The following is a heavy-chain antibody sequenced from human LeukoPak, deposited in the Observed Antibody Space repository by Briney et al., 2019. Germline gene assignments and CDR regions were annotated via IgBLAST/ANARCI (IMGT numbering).Heavy chain of an antibody. CDR3: ARASREGTENWCDP. J-gene: IGHJ5*02. CDR2: ISYDGNNK. D-gene: IGHD2-21*02. Sequence: GGSLRLSCAASGFTFSSYAMHWVRQAPGKGLEWVAIISYDGNNKFYADSVMGRFTISRDNSKDTLYLQINSLRGEDTAVYYCARASREGTENWCDPWGQGTLVTVSS. V-gene: IGHV3-30-3*01. CDR1: GFTFSSYA.